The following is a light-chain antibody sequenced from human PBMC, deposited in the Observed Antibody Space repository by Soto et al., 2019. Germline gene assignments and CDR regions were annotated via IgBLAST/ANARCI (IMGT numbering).Light chain of an antibody. J-gene: IGKJ3*01. Sequence: DIVMTQSPLSLPVTPGEPASISCRSSQSLLHSNGYNYLDWYLQKPGQSPQLLIYLGSNRASGVPDRFSGSGSGTDFTLKISSVEAEDVGVYYCMQALQTPFTFGPGTTVDIK. CDR3: MQALQTPFT. V-gene: IGKV2-28*01. CDR2: LGS. CDR1: QSLLHSNGYNY.